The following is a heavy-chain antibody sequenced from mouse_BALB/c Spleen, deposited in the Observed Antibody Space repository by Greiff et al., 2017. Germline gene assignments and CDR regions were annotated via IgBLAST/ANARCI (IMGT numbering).Heavy chain of an antibody. J-gene: IGHJ1*01. CDR3: ARGVYYGNYWYFDV. Sequence: VQLKESGGGLVKPGGSLKLSCAASGFTFSDYYMYWVRQTPEQRLEWVATISDGGSYTYYPDSVKGRFTISRDNAKNNLYLQMSSLKSEDTAMYYCARGVYYGNYWYFDVWGAGTTVTVSS. V-gene: IGHV5-4*02. CDR2: ISDGGSYT. D-gene: IGHD2-1*01. CDR1: GFTFSDYY.